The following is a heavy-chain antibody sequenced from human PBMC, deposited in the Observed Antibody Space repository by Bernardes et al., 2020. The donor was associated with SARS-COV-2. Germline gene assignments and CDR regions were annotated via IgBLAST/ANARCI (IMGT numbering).Heavy chain of an antibody. CDR1: GFMFTKFG. J-gene: IGHJ4*02. Sequence: GGSLRLSCEASGFMFTKFGVHWVRQVPGKGLEWVAVIWFDGSRDYYADSVRGRFTVSRDNSKNTVYLQMNSLRVEDTAVYYCARDWKTWDFDYWGQGTLVSVSS. V-gene: IGHV3-33*01. CDR3: ARDWKTWDFDY. CDR2: IWFDGSRD. D-gene: IGHD1-1*01.